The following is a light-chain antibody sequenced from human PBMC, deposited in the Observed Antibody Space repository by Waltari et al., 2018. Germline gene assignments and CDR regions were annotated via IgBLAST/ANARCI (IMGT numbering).Light chain of an antibody. CDR2: DVS. V-gene: IGLV2-14*03. J-gene: IGLJ2*01. Sequence: QSALTQPASVSGSPGQSITISCTGTSSDVGGYNYVSSYQQHPGKAPKLMIYDVSNRPSGVSNRFSGSKSGNTASLTISGLQAEDEADYYCSSYTSSSTPYVVFGGGTKLTVL. CDR3: SSYTSSSTPYVV. CDR1: SSDVGGYNY.